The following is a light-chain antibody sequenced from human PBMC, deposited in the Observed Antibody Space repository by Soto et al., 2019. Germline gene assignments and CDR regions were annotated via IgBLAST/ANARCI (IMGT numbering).Light chain of an antibody. J-gene: IGKJ2*01. Sequence: EIGLTQSPGTLSLSPGDRATLSCRASESVGSTYVAWYQQKPGQAPRLLMYATPGRAPGVPDRFSATGSGTDFTLTINRLEPEDFAVYYCQQTGRTFGPGTKVDIK. CDR3: QQTGRT. CDR1: ESVGSTY. CDR2: ATP. V-gene: IGKV3-20*01.